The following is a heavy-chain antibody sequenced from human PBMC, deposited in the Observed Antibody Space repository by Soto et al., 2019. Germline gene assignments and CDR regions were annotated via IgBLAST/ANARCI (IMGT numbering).Heavy chain of an antibody. V-gene: IGHV3-33*01. CDR1: GFTFSSYG. Sequence: PGGSLRLSCAASGFTFSSYGIHWVRQAPGKGLEWVAFIWFDGGRIYYADSVKGRFTISRDNSRNTVYLQMNSLRAEDTAIYYCARDLSEEPADYYDTKADALDTWGQGTVVTVSS. CDR2: IWFDGGRI. CDR3: ARDLSEEPADYYDTKADALDT. J-gene: IGHJ3*02. D-gene: IGHD3-22*01.